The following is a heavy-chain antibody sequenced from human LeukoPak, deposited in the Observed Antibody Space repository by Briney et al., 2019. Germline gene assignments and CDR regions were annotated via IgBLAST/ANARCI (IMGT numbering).Heavy chain of an antibody. CDR3: VRQSNSYASSDNFDR. J-gene: IGHJ5*02. CDR2: IYYSGST. Sequence: SETLSLTCTVSGGSISSSSYYWGWIRQPPGKGLEWIGSIYYSGSTYYNPSLKSRVTISADTSKNQFSLHLSSVTAADTAVYYCVRQSNSYASSDNFDRWGQGTLVTVSS. CDR1: GGSISSSSYY. D-gene: IGHD3-22*01. V-gene: IGHV4-39*01.